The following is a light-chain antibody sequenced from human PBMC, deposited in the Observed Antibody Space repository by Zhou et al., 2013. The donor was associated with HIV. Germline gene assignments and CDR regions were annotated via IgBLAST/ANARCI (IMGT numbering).Light chain of an antibody. CDR2: GAS. V-gene: IGKV3D-20*02. Sequence: DIVLTQSPGTLSLSPGERATLSCRASQSVSSPYLAWYQQKPGQAPRLLFYGASSRATGIPDRFSGSGSGTDFTLTISGLQPEDFAVYFCQQRSKWPITFGQGTRLEIK. CDR3: QQRSKWPIT. J-gene: IGKJ5*01. CDR1: QSVSSPY.